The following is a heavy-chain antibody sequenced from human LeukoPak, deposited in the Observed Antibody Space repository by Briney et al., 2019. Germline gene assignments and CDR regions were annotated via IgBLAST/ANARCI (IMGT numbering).Heavy chain of an antibody. Sequence: GGSLRLSCAASGFTFSSYTLHWVRQAPGKGLEWVAVMSYDGNNEYYADSVKGRFTIFRDNSKNTLYLQMSSLRPDDTAIYYCARGRRYSGSGTSYYGMDVWGQGTTVTVSS. CDR1: GFTFSSYT. D-gene: IGHD3-10*01. CDR3: ARGRRYSGSGTSYYGMDV. J-gene: IGHJ6*02. CDR2: MSYDGNNE. V-gene: IGHV3-30-3*01.